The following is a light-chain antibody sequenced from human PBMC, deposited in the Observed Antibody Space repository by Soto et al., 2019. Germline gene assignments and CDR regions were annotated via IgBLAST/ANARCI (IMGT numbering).Light chain of an antibody. Sequence: QSALTQPASVSGSPGQSITISCTGTSSDVGSYNLVSWYQQHPGKAPKLMIYEVSKRPSGVSNRFSGSKSGNTASLTISGLQAEDEVDYYCCSYAGISYFFGTGTKVTVL. CDR1: SSDVGSYNL. V-gene: IGLV2-23*02. CDR3: CSYAGISYF. J-gene: IGLJ1*01. CDR2: EVS.